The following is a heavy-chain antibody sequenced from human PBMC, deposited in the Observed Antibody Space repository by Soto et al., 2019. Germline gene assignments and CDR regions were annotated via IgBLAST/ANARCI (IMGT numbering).Heavy chain of an antibody. D-gene: IGHD6-13*01. Sequence: TSETLSLTCTVSGGSISSRGDYWGWIRQPPGKGLEWIGSIYYSGSTYYNPSLKSRVTISVDTSKNQFSLKLTSVTAADTAVYYCASHGYSSSWYMYYYSYGMDVWGQGTTVTVSS. CDR2: IYYSGST. J-gene: IGHJ6*02. CDR1: GGSISSRGDY. V-gene: IGHV4-39*01. CDR3: ASHGYSSSWYMYYYSYGMDV.